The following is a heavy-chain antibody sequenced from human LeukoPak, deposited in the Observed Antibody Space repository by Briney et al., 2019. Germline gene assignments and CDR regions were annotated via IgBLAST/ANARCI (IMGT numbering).Heavy chain of an antibody. Sequence: SETLSLTCTVSGGSISSYYWSWIRQPPGKGLEWSGYIYTSGSTNYTPSLKSRVTISVDTSKNQFALKLSSVTAADTAVYYCARQKRDAFDIWGQGTMVTVSS. CDR3: ARQKRDAFDI. V-gene: IGHV4-4*09. CDR1: GGSISSYY. J-gene: IGHJ3*02. CDR2: IYTSGST.